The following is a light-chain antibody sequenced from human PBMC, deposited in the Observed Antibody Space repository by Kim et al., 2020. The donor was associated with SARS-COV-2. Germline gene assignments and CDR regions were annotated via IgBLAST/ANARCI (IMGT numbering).Light chain of an antibody. CDR3: QVWDSNSAL. J-gene: IGLJ3*02. CDR2: YDN. V-gene: IGLV3-21*04. Sequence: SYELTQPPSVSVAPGKAASITCGGIHIGSKSVHWYQQKPGQAPFLVIYYDNGRPSGIPERFSGSNSGNTVTLTISRVEAGDEADYFCQVWDSNSALFGGGTQLTVL. CDR1: HIGSKS.